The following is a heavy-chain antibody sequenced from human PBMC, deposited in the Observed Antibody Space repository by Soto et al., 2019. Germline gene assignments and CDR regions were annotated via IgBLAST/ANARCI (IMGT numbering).Heavy chain of an antibody. Sequence: GGSLRLSCAGSGFTFSDYWMAWVRQPQGRGLEWVASVNQDGTQKFFVDSVKGRFTISKDNAKNSLDLQMSSLRAEDTAVYYCVRWESSGWYLGIWGQGTQVTVSS. CDR1: GFTFSDYW. CDR2: VNQDGTQK. D-gene: IGHD6-19*01. J-gene: IGHJ4*02. CDR3: VRWESSGWYLGI. V-gene: IGHV3-7*03.